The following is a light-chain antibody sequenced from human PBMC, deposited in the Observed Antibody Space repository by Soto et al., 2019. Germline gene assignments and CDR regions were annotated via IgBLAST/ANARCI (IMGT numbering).Light chain of an antibody. CDR3: QQYGSSPGT. J-gene: IGKJ1*01. Sequence: EIVLTQSPGTLSLSPGEIATLSFSASQSVSSSFLAWYQQKPGQAPRLLIYDASSRATGIPDRFSGSGSGTDFTLTISRLEPEDFAVYYCQQYGSSPGTFGQGTKVDIK. V-gene: IGKV3-20*01. CDR2: DAS. CDR1: QSVSSSF.